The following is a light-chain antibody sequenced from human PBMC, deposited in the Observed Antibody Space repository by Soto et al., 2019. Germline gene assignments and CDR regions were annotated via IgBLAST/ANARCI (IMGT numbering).Light chain of an antibody. CDR1: SGHRTYI. Sequence: QPVLTQSPSASASLGASVKLTCTLDSGHRTYIIAWHQQQPERGPRYLMRLNSDGSHTKGDGIPDRFSGSSSGAERYLTISSLQSEDEADYYCQTWGTGVRVFGGVTKLTVL. CDR3: QTWGTGVRV. CDR2: LNSDGSH. V-gene: IGLV4-69*01. J-gene: IGLJ2*01.